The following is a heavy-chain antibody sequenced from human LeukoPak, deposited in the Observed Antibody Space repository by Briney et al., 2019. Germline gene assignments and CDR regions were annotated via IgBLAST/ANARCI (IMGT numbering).Heavy chain of an antibody. CDR3: TSGSGSYRTPYYYMDV. V-gene: IGHV3-53*01. Sequence: GGSLRLSCAASGFTVSSNYMSWVRQAPGKGLEWVSVIYSGGSTYYADSVKGRFTISRDNSKNTLYLQMNSLRAEDTAVYYCTSGSGSYRTPYYYMDVWGTGTTVTVSS. J-gene: IGHJ6*03. CDR2: IYSGGST. CDR1: GFTVSSNY. D-gene: IGHD3-10*01.